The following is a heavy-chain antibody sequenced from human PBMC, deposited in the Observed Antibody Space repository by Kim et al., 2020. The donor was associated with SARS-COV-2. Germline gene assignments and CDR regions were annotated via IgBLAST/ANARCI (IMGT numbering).Heavy chain of an antibody. Sequence: YPGDSDTRYSPSFQGKVTISADKSISTAYLQWSSLKASDTAMYYCARIGDYWGLGTLVTVSS. D-gene: IGHD2-15*01. V-gene: IGHV5-51*01. CDR3: ARIGDY. J-gene: IGHJ4*02. CDR2: YPGDSDT.